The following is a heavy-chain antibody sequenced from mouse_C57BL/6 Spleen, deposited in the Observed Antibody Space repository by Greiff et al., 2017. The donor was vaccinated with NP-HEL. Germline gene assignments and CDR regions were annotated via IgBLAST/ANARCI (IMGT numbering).Heavy chain of an antibody. Sequence: EVKLVESGGDLVKPGGSLKLSCAASGFTFSSYGMSWVRQTPDKRLEWVATISSGGSYTYYPDSVKGRFTISRDNAKNTLYLQMSSLKSEDTAMYYCARSLTAQATGAMDYWGQGTSVTVSS. D-gene: IGHD3-2*02. J-gene: IGHJ4*01. CDR2: ISSGGSYT. CDR1: GFTFSSYG. V-gene: IGHV5-6*01. CDR3: ARSLTAQATGAMDY.